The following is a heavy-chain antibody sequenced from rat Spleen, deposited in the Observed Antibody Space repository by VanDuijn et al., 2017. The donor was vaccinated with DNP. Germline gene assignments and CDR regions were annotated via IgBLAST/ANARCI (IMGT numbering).Heavy chain of an antibody. J-gene: IGHJ3*01. CDR2: INADGGST. V-gene: IGHV5-58*01. D-gene: IGHD1-9*01. CDR3: ARWDSTGITTGFAY. CDR1: GFTFSSFW. Sequence: EVQLVETGGGLVQPGRSLKLSCVASGFTFSSFWMFWIRQAPGKGLEWVASINADGGSTYYPDSLKGRFTLSRDNAKSTLYLQMNSLRSEDMATYYCARWDSTGITTGFAYWGQGTLVTVSS.